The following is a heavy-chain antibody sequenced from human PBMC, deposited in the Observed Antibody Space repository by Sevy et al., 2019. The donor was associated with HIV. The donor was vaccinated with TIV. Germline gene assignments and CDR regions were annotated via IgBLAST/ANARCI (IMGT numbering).Heavy chain of an antibody. D-gene: IGHD6-6*01. CDR3: ARDPDEYSSSLNGMDV. V-gene: IGHV1-2*02. J-gene: IGHJ6*02. CDR1: GYTFIASY. Sequence: ASVKVSCKASGYTFIASYMHWVRQAPGQGLEWMGWINLNSGGTDYAQKFQGRVTMTRDTSISTTYMELTRLTSDDTAVYYCARDPDEYSSSLNGMDVWGQGTSVTVSS. CDR2: INLNSGGT.